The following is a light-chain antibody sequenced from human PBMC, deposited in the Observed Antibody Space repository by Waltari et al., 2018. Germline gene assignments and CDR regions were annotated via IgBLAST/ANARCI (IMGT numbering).Light chain of an antibody. V-gene: IGKV1-9*01. CDR3: QQLNTYPIT. CDR2: AAS. CDR1: QGIINY. J-gene: IGKJ5*01. Sequence: DIQLTQSPSFLSTSVGDKVTITCRASQGIINYLAWYQQKPGKAPKLLISAASTLQSGVPSRFRGSGSGTEFTLTISSLQPEDFATYYCQQLNTYPITFGQGTRLEIK.